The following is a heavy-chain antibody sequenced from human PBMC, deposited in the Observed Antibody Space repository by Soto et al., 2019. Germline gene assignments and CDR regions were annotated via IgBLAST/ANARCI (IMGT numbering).Heavy chain of an antibody. D-gene: IGHD3-10*01. CDR3: VRDVVFASGHSNWFDP. CDR1: GGSISSYY. J-gene: IGHJ5*02. CDR2: INNSGRT. V-gene: IGHV4-4*07. Sequence: QVHLQESGPGLVKPSETLSLTCTVSGGSISSYYWSWIRQPAGKGLEWIGRINNSGRTNYNPSLRSRVTMSVDTSKNQFSLKLTSVPAADTAMYYCVRDVVFASGHSNWFDPWGQGTLVTVSS.